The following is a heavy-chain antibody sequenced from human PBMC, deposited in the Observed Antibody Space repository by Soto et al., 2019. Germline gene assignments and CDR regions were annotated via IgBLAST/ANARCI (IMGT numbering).Heavy chain of an antibody. V-gene: IGHV3-15*07. CDR3: TTAPSTMVRGVIPENWFDP. CDR2: MKSTPDGGAT. J-gene: IGHJ5*02. CDR1: GFTFNNAW. D-gene: IGHD3-10*01. Sequence: EVRLVESGGGLVKPGGSLRLSCAASGFTFNNAWMNWVRQAPGKGLEWVGRMKSTPDGGATDYAAPVKGRFTISRDDSKNTLYLQMNSLKTEDTAVYYCTTAPSTMVRGVIPENWFDPWGQGTLVTVSS.